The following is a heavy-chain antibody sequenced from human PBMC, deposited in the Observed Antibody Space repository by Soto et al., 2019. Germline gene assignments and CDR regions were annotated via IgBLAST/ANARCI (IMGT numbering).Heavy chain of an antibody. Sequence: GGSLRLSCRASGFSFSSYSIDWVRQSPGKSLEWIAYISSDSLGTYYAASVRGRFTVSRENVKNEVYLQMASLRGEDTGVYYCARDRRGGLEPHFDYWGPGTLVTVSS. CDR1: GFSFSSYS. CDR3: ARDRRGGLEPHFDY. J-gene: IGHJ4*02. CDR2: ISSDSLGT. V-gene: IGHV3-48*01. D-gene: IGHD3-3*01.